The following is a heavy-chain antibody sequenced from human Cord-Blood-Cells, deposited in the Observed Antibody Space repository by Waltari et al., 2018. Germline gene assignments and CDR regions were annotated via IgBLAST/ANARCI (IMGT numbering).Heavy chain of an antibody. J-gene: IGHJ5*02. CDR2: IYHRCRT. D-gene: IGHD2-2*01. CDR1: GYSISSGYY. Sequence: QVQLQESGPGLVKPSETLSLTCAVSGYSISSGYYWGWIRQPPGKGLAWIWSIYHRCRTDYNPSLKSRVTISVDTSKNQFSLKMSSVTAADTAVYYCARGGNSIVVVPAAMWFDPWGQGTLVTVSS. V-gene: IGHV4-38-2*01. CDR3: ARGGNSIVVVPAAMWFDP.